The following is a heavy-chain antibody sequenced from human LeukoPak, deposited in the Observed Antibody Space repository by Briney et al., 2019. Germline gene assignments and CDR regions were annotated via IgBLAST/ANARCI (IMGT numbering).Heavy chain of an antibody. CDR2: MWYDGSNK. CDR1: GFTFSSYG. V-gene: IGHV3-33*06. D-gene: IGHD3-22*01. CDR3: AKGGSIGYYWSLDY. J-gene: IGHJ4*02. Sequence: PGGSLRLSCAASGFTFSSYGMHWVRQAPGKGLEWVAIMWYDGSNKYYTDSVKGRFTISRDNAKNSLYLQMNSLRAEDTAVYYCAKGGSIGYYWSLDYWGQGTLVTVSS.